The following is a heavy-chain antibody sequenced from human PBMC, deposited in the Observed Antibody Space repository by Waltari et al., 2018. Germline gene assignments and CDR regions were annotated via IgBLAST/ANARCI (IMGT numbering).Heavy chain of an antibody. CDR2: INNNGRGT. J-gene: IGHJ4*02. CDR1: GPPFDSYT. CDR3: ATDFRKSSYS. Sequence: QLLQSGGGLVPPGGSLRLSCPASGPPFDSYTMHWVRQSPGKGLQYVSTINNNGRGTHYADSVKGRFSVSRDNSRNKVFLQMGGLRLEDTAVYYCATDFRKSSYSWGQGTLVIVSS. D-gene: IGHD2-21*01. V-gene: IGHV3-64*07.